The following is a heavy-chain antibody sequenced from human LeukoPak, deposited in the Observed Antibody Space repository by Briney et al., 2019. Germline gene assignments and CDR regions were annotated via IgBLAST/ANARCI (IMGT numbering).Heavy chain of an antibody. Sequence: PGGSLRLSCAASGSTFSSYSMNWVRQAPGKGLEWVSSISSSSSYIYYADSVKGRFTISRDNAKNSLYLQMNSLRAEDTAVYYCARGDYYYDSSGYPHPYYWGQGTLVTVSS. CDR2: ISSSSSYI. D-gene: IGHD3-22*01. CDR1: GSTFSSYS. V-gene: IGHV3-21*01. CDR3: ARGDYYYDSSGYPHPYY. J-gene: IGHJ4*02.